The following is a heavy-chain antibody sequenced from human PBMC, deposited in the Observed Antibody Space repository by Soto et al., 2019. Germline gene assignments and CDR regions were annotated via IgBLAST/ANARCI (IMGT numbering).Heavy chain of an antibody. V-gene: IGHV4-4*02. J-gene: IGHJ6*02. CDR3: ASLRFGYGMAV. Sequence: XTLSLQCAVSGGSLSSSKWWSWVRQPPGKGLEWIGEIYHSGSTNYNPSLKSRVTISVDKSKNQFSLKLSSLTAADTAVYYCASLRFGYGMAVWGQGTTGTVSS. CDR1: GGSLSSSKW. D-gene: IGHD3-16*01. CDR2: IYHSGST.